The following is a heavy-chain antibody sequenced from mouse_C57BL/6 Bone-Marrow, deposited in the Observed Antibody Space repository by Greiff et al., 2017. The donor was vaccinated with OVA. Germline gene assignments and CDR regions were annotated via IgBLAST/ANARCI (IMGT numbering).Heavy chain of an antibody. D-gene: IGHD4-1*01. CDR2: ISDGGSYT. CDR1: GFTFSSYA. J-gene: IGHJ3*01. CDR3: ARVLLTAPFAY. V-gene: IGHV5-4*03. Sequence: VKLVESGGGLVKPGGSLKLSCAASGFTFSSYAMSWVRQTPEKRLEWVATISDGGSYTYYPDNVKGRFTISRDNAKNNLYLQMSHLKSEDTAMYYCARVLLTAPFAYWGQGTLVTVSA.